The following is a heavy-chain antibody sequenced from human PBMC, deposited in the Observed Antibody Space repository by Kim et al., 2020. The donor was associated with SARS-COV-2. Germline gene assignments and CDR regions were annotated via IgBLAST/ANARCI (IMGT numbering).Heavy chain of an antibody. J-gene: IGHJ4*02. D-gene: IGHD4-4*01. CDR3: GMSVI. CDR1: GITSSSYW. V-gene: IGHV3-7*01. Sequence: GGSLRLSCVESGITSSSYWLTWVRQAPGKGLEWVANIKRDGSERYYGDSVKGRFTISRDNAKSSVFLQMNSLRSEDTAVYYCGMSVIWGQGTLVTVSS. CDR2: IKRDGSER.